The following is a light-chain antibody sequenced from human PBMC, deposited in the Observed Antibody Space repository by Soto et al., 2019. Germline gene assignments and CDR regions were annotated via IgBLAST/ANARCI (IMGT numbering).Light chain of an antibody. J-gene: IGKJ2*01. CDR1: QSISSW. CDR3: QQYKVYPYI. CDR2: KAS. V-gene: IGKV1-5*03. Sequence: DIQMTQSPSTLSASVGDRVTITCRASQSISSWLAWYQQKPGQAPKLLIYKASDLQSGISSRFSDSGSGTEFTLTISSLQPDDYATYYCQQYKVYPYIFGQGTKLE.